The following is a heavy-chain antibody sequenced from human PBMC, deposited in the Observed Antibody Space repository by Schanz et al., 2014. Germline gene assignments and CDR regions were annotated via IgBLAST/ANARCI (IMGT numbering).Heavy chain of an antibody. Sequence: QVQLVQSGAEVKKPGSSVKVSCKASGGTFTSYSMHWVRQAPGQGLEWMGMINPSGGSTTYAQKFQGRVTITADKSTSTASMELSSLRSEDTAVYYCARGYGDSPTDFWGQGTLVTVSS. CDR1: GGTFTSYS. CDR2: INPSGGST. D-gene: IGHD4-17*01. CDR3: ARGYGDSPTDF. V-gene: IGHV1-69*08. J-gene: IGHJ4*02.